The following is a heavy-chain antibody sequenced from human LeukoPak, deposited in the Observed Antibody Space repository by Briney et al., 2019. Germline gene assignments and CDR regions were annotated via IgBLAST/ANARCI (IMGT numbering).Heavy chain of an antibody. Sequence: SQTLSLTCTVSGGSISSGSYCWSWIRQPAGKGLEWIGHIYSSGSTNYNPSLKGRVTISVDTSKNQVSLKLTSVTAADTAVYYCARDRLLWFGELDYWGQGTLVIVSS. J-gene: IGHJ4*02. CDR1: GGSISSGSYC. CDR3: ARDRLLWFGELDY. V-gene: IGHV4-61*09. D-gene: IGHD3-10*01. CDR2: IYSSGST.